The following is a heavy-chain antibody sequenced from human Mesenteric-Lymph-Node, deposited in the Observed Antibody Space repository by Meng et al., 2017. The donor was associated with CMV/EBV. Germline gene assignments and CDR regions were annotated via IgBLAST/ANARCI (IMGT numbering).Heavy chain of an antibody. CDR1: GFTFSIYS. J-gene: IGHJ5*01. CDR3: AGPVVPAATAADP. Sequence: GGSLRLSCAASGFTFSIYSMNWVRQAPGKGLEWVSSISSSSSYIYYADSVKGRFTISRDNAKNSLYLQMNSLRAEDTAVYYCAGPVVPAATAADPWGQGTLVTVSS. V-gene: IGHV3-21*01. CDR2: ISSSSSYI. D-gene: IGHD2-2*01.